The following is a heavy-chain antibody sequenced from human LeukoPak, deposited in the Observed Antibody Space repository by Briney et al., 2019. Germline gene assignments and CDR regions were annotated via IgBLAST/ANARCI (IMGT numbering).Heavy chain of an antibody. CDR1: GFTFSSYE. Sequence: GGSLRLSCAASGFTFSSYEMNWVRQAPGQGLEWVSYISSSGSIIYYADSVKGRFTISRDNAKNSLYLQMNSLRAEDTAVYYCARSGAKVRGVMILLSYWGQGTLVTVSS. V-gene: IGHV3-48*03. CDR3: ARSGAKVRGVMILLSY. J-gene: IGHJ4*02. CDR2: ISSSGSII. D-gene: IGHD3-10*01.